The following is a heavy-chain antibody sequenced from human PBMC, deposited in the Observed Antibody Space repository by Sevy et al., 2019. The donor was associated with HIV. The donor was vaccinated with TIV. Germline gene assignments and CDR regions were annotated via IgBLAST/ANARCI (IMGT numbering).Heavy chain of an antibody. V-gene: IGHV5-51*01. J-gene: IGHJ4*02. CDR2: IYPGDSDT. Sequence: GESLKISCKGSGYSFTSYWIGWVRQMPGKGLEWVGIIYPGDSDTRYSPSFQGQVTISADKSISTAYLQWSSLKASDTAMYYCARHVYCSGGSCYSDYWGQGTLVTVSS. CDR3: ARHVYCSGGSCYSDY. D-gene: IGHD2-15*01. CDR1: GYSFTSYW.